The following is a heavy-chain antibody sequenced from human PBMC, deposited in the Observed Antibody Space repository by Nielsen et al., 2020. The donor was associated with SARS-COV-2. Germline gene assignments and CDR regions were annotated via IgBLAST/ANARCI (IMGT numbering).Heavy chain of an antibody. Sequence: VRQAPGKGLEWVSSISSSSSYIYYADSVKGRFTISRDNAKNSLYLQMNSLRAEDTAVYYCARVPDYYDSSGYSDYWGQGTLVTVSS. D-gene: IGHD3-22*01. J-gene: IGHJ4*02. CDR2: ISSSSSYI. CDR3: ARVPDYYDSSGYSDY. V-gene: IGHV3-21*01.